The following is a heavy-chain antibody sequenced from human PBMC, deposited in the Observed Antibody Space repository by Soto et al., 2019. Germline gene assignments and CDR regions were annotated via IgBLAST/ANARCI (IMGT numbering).Heavy chain of an antibody. Sequence: QVQLQQWGAGLLKPSETLSLTCAVYGGSFSGYYWSWIRQPPGKGLEWIGEINHSGSTNYNPSLKSRVTISVDTYKHQLSLKLSSVTAADTAVYYCARGWGYCSGGSGYKHYYYYMDVWGKGTTVTVSS. CDR3: ARGWGYCSGGSGYKHYYYYMDV. CDR1: GGSFSGYY. CDR2: INHSGST. J-gene: IGHJ6*03. D-gene: IGHD2-15*01. V-gene: IGHV4-34*01.